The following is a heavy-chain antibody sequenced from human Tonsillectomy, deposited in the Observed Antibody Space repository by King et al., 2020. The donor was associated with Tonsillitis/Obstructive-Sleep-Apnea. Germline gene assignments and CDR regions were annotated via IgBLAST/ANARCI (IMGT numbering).Heavy chain of an antibody. J-gene: IGHJ5*02. CDR3: ARLLTGYNWFDP. Sequence: VQLVESGGGLIQPGGSLRLSCAASGFTVSSNYMSWVRQAPGKGLEWVSVIYSGGSTYYADSVKGRFTISRDNSKNTLYLQMNSRRAEDTAVYYCARLLTGYNWFDPWGQGTLVTVSS. CDR1: GFTVSSNY. D-gene: IGHD7-27*01. V-gene: IGHV3-53*01. CDR2: IYSGGST.